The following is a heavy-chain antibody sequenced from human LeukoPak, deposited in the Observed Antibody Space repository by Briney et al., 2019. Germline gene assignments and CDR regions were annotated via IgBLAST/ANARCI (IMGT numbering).Heavy chain of an antibody. CDR2: INPNSGGT. V-gene: IGHV1-2*02. J-gene: IGHJ4*02. CDR3: ARDRQKRLQSVLGN. CDR1: GYTFTGYY. D-gene: IGHD5-24*01. Sequence: PSVKVSCKASGYTFTGYYMHWVRQAPGQGLEWMGWINPNSGGTNYAQKFQVRVTMTRDTSISTAYMELSSLTSDDTAMYYCARDRQKRLQSVLGNWGQGTPVTVSS.